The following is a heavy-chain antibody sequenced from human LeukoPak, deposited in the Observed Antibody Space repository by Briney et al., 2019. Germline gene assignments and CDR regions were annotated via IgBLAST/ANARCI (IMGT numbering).Heavy chain of an antibody. Sequence: EASVKVSCKASGYTFTSYAMNWVRQAPGQGLEWMGWINTNTGNPTYAQGFTGRFVFSLDTSVSTAYLQISSLKAEDTAVYYCAREGSFMVRGVSPFAWNYWGQGTLVTVSS. CDR3: AREGSFMVRGVSPFAWNY. CDR2: INTNTGNP. D-gene: IGHD3-10*01. CDR1: GYTFTSYA. V-gene: IGHV7-4-1*02. J-gene: IGHJ4*02.